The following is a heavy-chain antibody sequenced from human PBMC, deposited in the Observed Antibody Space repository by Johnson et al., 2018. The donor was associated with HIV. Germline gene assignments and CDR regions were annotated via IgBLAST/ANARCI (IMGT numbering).Heavy chain of an antibody. Sequence: VQLVESGGGLIQPGGSLRLSCAASGFTVSSNYMSWVRQAPGKGLEWVSVLTSGGDTWYADSVTGRFIISRDNSKNTLYLQMNSLRAEDTAVYYCARGCRDGYTCDAFDIWGQGTMVTVSS. CDR1: GFTVSSNY. CDR2: LTSGGDT. J-gene: IGHJ3*02. CDR3: ARGCRDGYTCDAFDI. D-gene: IGHD5-24*01. V-gene: IGHV3-53*01.